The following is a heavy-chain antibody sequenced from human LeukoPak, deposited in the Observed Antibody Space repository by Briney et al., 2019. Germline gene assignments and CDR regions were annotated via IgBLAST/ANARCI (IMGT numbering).Heavy chain of an antibody. J-gene: IGHJ5*02. Sequence: GASVKVSCKASGYTFTGYYMHWVRQAPGQGLEWMGWINPNSGGTNYAQKFQGRVTMTRDTSISTAYMELSRLRSDDTAVYYCARRRITIFGVAKGGFDPWGQGTLVTVSS. CDR3: ARRRITIFGVAKGGFDP. V-gene: IGHV1-2*02. CDR2: INPNSGGT. D-gene: IGHD3-3*01. CDR1: GYTFTGYY.